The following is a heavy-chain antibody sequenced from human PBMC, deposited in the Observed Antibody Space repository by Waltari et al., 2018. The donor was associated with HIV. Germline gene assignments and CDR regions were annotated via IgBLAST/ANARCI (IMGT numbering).Heavy chain of an antibody. CDR2: IYYSGST. CDR1: GGSISSSSYY. J-gene: IGHJ4*02. Sequence: QLQLQESGPGLVKPSETLSLICTVSGGSISSSSYYWGWLRQPPVKGLEWIGSIYYSGSTYYNPSLKSRVTISVDTSKNQFSLKLSSVTAADTAVYYCARPYSSSWYYFDYWGQGTLVTVSS. D-gene: IGHD6-13*01. CDR3: ARPYSSSWYYFDY. V-gene: IGHV4-39*01.